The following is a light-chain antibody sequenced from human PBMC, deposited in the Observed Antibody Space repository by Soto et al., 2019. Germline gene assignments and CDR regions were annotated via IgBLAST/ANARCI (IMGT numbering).Light chain of an antibody. J-gene: IGKJ2*01. Sequence: EIVLTQSPGTLSLSPGETATLSCRSSQRVISSYLAWYQQKPGQPPRLLIFGTSIRATGIPDRISGSGSGTDFSLTINRLEPEDLAVYYCQQYGNSVPFTFGQGTKLEIK. CDR3: QQYGNSVPFT. V-gene: IGKV3-20*01. CDR1: QRVISSY. CDR2: GTS.